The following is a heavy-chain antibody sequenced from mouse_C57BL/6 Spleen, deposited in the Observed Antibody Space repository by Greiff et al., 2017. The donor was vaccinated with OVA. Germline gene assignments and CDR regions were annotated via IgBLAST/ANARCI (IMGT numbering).Heavy chain of an antibody. Sequence: VHVKQSGAELVRPGASVKLSCTASGFNIKDYYMHWVKQRPEQGLEWIGRIDPEDGDTEYAPKFQGKATMTADTSSNTAYLQLSSLTSEDTAVYYCTCGYYFDYWGQGTTLTVSS. D-gene: IGHD1-1*02. CDR2: IDPEDGDT. CDR1: GFNIKDYY. CDR3: TCGYYFDY. J-gene: IGHJ2*01. V-gene: IGHV14-1*01.